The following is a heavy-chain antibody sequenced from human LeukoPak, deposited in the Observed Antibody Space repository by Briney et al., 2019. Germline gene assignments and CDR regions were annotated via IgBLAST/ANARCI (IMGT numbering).Heavy chain of an antibody. Sequence: PSETLSLTCAVYGGSFSGYYWSWIRQPPGKGLEWIGEINHSGSTNYNPSLKSRVTISVDTSKNQFSLKLSSVTAADTAVYYCARGRGRWVTTGWFDPWGQGTLVTVSS. V-gene: IGHV4-34*01. D-gene: IGHD4-17*01. CDR3: ARGRGRWVTTGWFDP. CDR2: INHSGST. J-gene: IGHJ5*02. CDR1: GGSFSGYY.